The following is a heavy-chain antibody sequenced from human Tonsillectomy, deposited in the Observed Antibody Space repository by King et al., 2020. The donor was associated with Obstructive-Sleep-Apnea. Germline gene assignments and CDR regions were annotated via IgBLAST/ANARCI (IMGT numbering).Heavy chain of an antibody. CDR2: ISAYNGIT. Sequence: VQLVESGAEVKKPGASVKVSCKASGYTFTNYGISWVRQAPGQGLEWMGWISAYNGITNFAQKLQGRVTMTTDTSTSTAYMELWSLGSDDTAVYYCAGEAGGLYGFDYWGQGTLVTVSS. CDR3: AGEAGGLYGFDY. D-gene: IGHD3-16*01. V-gene: IGHV1-18*04. J-gene: IGHJ4*02. CDR1: GYTFTNYG.